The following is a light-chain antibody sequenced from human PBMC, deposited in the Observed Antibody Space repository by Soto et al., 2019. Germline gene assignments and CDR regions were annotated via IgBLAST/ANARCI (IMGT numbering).Light chain of an antibody. V-gene: IGKV3-15*01. CDR2: DTS. Sequence: EIVMTQSPPTLYVSPGEGATLSCRASQGIGSTLAWYQQKPGQTPRLLIYDTSIRATGVPARFRGSASGTEFTLTISSLQSEDFAIYYCQHYANWPLTFGGGTKV. CDR1: QGIGST. CDR3: QHYANWPLT. J-gene: IGKJ4*01.